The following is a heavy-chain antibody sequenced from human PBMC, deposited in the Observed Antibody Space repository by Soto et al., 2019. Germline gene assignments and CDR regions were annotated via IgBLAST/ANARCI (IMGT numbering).Heavy chain of an antibody. D-gene: IGHD6-19*01. J-gene: IGHJ4*02. Sequence: VQLVESGGGVVQPGRSLRLSCAASGFTFSDYAMHWVRQAPGKGLEWVAVVSHDGRNTHYADSVKGRFTISRDSSKNTVSLDMTSLRAEDTAVYYCATGGRQWLVTSDFNYWGQGALVTVSS. CDR1: GFTFSDYA. CDR3: ATGGRQWLVTSDFNY. CDR2: VSHDGRNT. V-gene: IGHV3-30*03.